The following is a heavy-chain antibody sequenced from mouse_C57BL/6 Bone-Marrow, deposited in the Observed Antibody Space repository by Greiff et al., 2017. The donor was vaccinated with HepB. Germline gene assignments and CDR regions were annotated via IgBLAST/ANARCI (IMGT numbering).Heavy chain of an antibody. CDR1: GFTFSDYY. Sequence: EVMLVESGGGLVQPGGSLKLSCAASGFTFSDYYMYWVRQTPEKRLEWVAYISNGGGSTYYPDTVKGRFTISRDNAKNTLYLQMSRLKSEDTAMYYCARHAYYGSSSYYAMDYWGQGTSVNVSS. V-gene: IGHV5-12*01. J-gene: IGHJ4*01. CDR3: ARHAYYGSSSYYAMDY. D-gene: IGHD1-1*01. CDR2: ISNGGGST.